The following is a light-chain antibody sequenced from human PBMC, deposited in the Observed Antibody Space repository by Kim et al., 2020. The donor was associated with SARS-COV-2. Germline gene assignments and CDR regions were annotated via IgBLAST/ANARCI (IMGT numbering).Light chain of an antibody. V-gene: IGKV3-15*01. CDR2: RAS. CDR1: QSVSSN. Sequence: SPGERATLSCRASQSVSSNLAWYLQKPGQAPRLLIYRASIRATGVPATFGGSGSGTEFTLTISSLQAEDFAVYYCQQYNNWPLTFGQGTKVEIK. CDR3: QQYNNWPLT. J-gene: IGKJ1*01.